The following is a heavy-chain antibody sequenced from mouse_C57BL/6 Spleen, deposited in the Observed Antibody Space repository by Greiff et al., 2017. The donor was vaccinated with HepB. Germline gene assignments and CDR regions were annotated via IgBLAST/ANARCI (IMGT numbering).Heavy chain of an antibody. J-gene: IGHJ2*01. CDR2: ISYDGSN. V-gene: IGHV3-6*01. CDR1: GYSITSGYY. Sequence: EVQLVESGPGLVKPSQSLSLTCSVTGYSITSGYYWNWIRQFPGNKLEWMGYISYDGSNNYNPSLKNRISITRDTPKNQFFLKLNSVTTEDTATYYCAREQGYWGQGTTLTVSS. CDR3: AREQGY.